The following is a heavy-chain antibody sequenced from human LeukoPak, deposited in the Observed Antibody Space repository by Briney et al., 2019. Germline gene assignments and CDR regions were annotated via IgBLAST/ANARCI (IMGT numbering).Heavy chain of an antibody. D-gene: IGHD3-22*01. CDR2: INPNSGGT. Sequence: ASAKVSCKASGYTSTGYYMHWVRQAPGQGLEWMGRINPNSGGTNYAQKFQGRVTMTRDTSISTAYMELSRLRSDDTAVYYCARGVTMNYFDYWGQGTLVTVSS. J-gene: IGHJ4*02. V-gene: IGHV1-2*06. CDR1: GYTSTGYY. CDR3: ARGVTMNYFDY.